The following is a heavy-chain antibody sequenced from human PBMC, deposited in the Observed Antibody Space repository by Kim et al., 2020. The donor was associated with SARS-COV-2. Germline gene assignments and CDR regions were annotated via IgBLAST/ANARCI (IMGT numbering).Heavy chain of an antibody. CDR1: GFTFSSYG. V-gene: IGHV3-33*01. CDR2: IWYDRSNK. CDR3: ARGKYSYGTESCDY. Sequence: GGSLRLSCAASGFTFSSYGMHWVRQAPGKGLEWVAVIWYDRSNKDYADSVKGRFTISRDNSKNTLYLQMASLRAEDTAVYYCARGKYSYGTESCDYWGQGTLVIVST. J-gene: IGHJ4*02. D-gene: IGHD5-18*01.